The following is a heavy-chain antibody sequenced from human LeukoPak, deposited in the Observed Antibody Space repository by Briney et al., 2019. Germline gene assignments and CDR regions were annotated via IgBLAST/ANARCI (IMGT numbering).Heavy chain of an antibody. D-gene: IGHD6-13*01. J-gene: IGHJ4*02. CDR2: IYYSGST. CDR3: ARGRYLTTLGGAAAGFLDY. V-gene: IGHV4-39*01. CDR1: GGSIIINNYY. Sequence: SETLSLTCTVSGGSIIINNYYWGWVRQPPGKGLEWIGSIYYSGSTYYNPSVKGRITISVDTSKNQFSLNLGSVTAADTAVYYCARGRYLTTLGGAAAGFLDYWGQGTVVTVSS.